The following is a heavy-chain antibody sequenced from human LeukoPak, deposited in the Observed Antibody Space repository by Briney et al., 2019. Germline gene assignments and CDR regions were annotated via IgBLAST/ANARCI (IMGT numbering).Heavy chain of an antibody. CDR1: GGSISSYY. CDR3: ASRTGSSSTFHY. D-gene: IGHD6-13*01. CDR2: IYYSGST. V-gene: IGHV4-59*01. J-gene: IGHJ4*02. Sequence: PSETLSLTCTVSGGSISSYYWSWIRQPPGKGLEWIGYIYYSGSTNYNPSLKSRVTISLDTSKNQFSLDLSSVTAADTAVYYCASRTGSSSTFHYWGQGTLVTVSS.